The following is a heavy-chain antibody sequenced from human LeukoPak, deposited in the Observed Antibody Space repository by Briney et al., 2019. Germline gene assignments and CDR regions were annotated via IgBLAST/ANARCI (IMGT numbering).Heavy chain of an antibody. CDR3: ARERGALGAKDAFDI. D-gene: IGHD1-26*01. CDR2: VYYSGTT. CDR1: GGSISSYY. Sequence: SETLSLTCTVSGGSISSYYWSWIRQAPGKGLEWIGYVYYSGTTNYNPSLKSRVSISVDTSKNQSSLKLSSVTAADTDVYYCARERGALGAKDAFDIWGQGTRVTVSS. J-gene: IGHJ3*02. V-gene: IGHV4-59*12.